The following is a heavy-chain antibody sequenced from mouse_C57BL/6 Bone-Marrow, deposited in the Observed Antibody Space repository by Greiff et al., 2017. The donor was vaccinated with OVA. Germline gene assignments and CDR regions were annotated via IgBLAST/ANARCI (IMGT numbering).Heavy chain of an antibody. CDR1: GYTFTSYG. Sequence: QVQLQQSGAELARPGASVKLSCKASGYTFTSYGISWVKQRTGQGLEWIGEIYPRSGNTYYNEKFKGKATLTADKSSSTAYMELRSLTSEDSAVYFCARSGDGYHPTPWYFDVWGTGTTVTVSS. CDR3: ARSGDGYHPTPWYFDV. J-gene: IGHJ1*03. CDR2: IYPRSGNT. D-gene: IGHD2-3*01. V-gene: IGHV1-81*01.